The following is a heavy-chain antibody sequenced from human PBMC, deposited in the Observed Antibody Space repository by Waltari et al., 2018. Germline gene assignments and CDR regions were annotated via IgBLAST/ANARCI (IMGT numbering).Heavy chain of an antibody. CDR3: ARGVPGSWPDYYFDH. CDR1: GYTFTNYG. V-gene: IGHV1-18*01. J-gene: IGHJ4*02. Sequence: QVQLVQSGAEVKTPGASVKVSCKASGYTFTNYGISWVRQAPGQGLEWMGWFSVYNGNTNYAQKLQGRVTMTTDTSTSTAYMELRSLRSYDTAVYYCARGVPGSWPDYYFDHWGQGTLVTVSS. D-gene: IGHD3-10*01. CDR2: FSVYNGNT.